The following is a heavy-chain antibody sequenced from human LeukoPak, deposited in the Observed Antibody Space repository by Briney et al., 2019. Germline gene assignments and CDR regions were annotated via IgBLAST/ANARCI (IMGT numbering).Heavy chain of an antibody. CDR1: GGSFSGYY. V-gene: IGHV4-34*01. CDR2: INHSGST. CDR3: AREGLGGSHRYYYYYMDV. D-gene: IGHD1-26*01. Sequence: SETLSLTCAVYGGSFSGYYLSWIRQPPGKGLEWIGEINHSGSTNYNPSLKSRVTISVDTSKNKFSLKLSSVTAADTAVYYCAREGLGGSHRYYYYYMDVRGKGTTVTVSS. J-gene: IGHJ6*03.